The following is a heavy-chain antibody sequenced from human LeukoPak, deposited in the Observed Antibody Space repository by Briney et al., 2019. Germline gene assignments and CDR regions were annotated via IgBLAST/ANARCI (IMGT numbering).Heavy chain of an antibody. CDR3: ARVYGGYFDY. CDR1: GGTFSSYA. V-gene: IGHV1-69*13. Sequence: GASVKVSCKASGGTFSSYAISWVRQAPRQGLEWMGGIIPIFGTANYAQKFQGRVTITADESTSTAYMELSSLRSEDTAVYYCARVYGGYFDYWGQGTLVTVSS. CDR2: IIPIFGTA. D-gene: IGHD3-10*01. J-gene: IGHJ4*02.